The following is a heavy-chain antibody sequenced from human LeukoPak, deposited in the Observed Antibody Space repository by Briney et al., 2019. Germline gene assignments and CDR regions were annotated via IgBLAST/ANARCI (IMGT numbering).Heavy chain of an antibody. J-gene: IGHJ4*02. V-gene: IGHV4-4*07. CDR3: ARAPAPSWPFDY. CDR1: GGSISSYY. Sequence: SETLSLTCTVSGGSISSYYWSWIRQPAGKGLEWIGRIYTSGSTNYNPSLKSRVTMSVDASKNQFSLKLSSVTAADTAAYYCARAPAPSWPFDYWGQGTLVTVSS. CDR2: IYTSGST.